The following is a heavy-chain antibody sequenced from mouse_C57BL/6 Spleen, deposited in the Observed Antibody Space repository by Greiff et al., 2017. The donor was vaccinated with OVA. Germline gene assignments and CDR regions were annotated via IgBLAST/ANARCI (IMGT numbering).Heavy chain of an antibody. CDR2: ISSGSSTI. J-gene: IGHJ4*01. V-gene: IGHV5-17*01. CDR1: GFTFSDYG. CDR3: ARSNYRYAMDY. D-gene: IGHD2-5*01. Sequence: EVHLVESGGGLVKPGGSLKLSCAASGFTFSDYGMHWVRQAPEKGLEWVAYISSGSSTIYYADTVKGRFTISRDNAKNTLFLQMTSLRSEDTAMYYCARSNYRYAMDYWGQGTSVTVSS.